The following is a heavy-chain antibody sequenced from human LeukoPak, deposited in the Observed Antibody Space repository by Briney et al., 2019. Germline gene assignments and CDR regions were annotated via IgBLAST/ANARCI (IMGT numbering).Heavy chain of an antibody. CDR3: ARGKPSYGSGSYYRPLEPNYMDV. CDR1: GGSISSSSYY. CDR2: IYYSGST. V-gene: IGHV4-39*07. Sequence: SETLSLTCTVSGGSISSSSYYWGWIRQPPGKGLEWIGSIYYSGSTYYNPSLKSRVTISVDTSKNQFSLKLSSVTAADTAVYYCARGKPSYGSGSYYRPLEPNYMDVWGKGTTVTVSS. J-gene: IGHJ6*03. D-gene: IGHD3-10*01.